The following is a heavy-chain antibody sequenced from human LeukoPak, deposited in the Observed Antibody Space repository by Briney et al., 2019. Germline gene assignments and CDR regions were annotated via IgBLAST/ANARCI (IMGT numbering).Heavy chain of an antibody. J-gene: IGHJ4*02. V-gene: IGHV3-9*01. D-gene: IGHD6-19*01. CDR2: ISWNSGSI. Sequence: GGSLRLSYAASGFTFDDYAMHWVRQAPGKGLEWVSGISWNSGSIGYADSVKGRFTISRDNAKNSLYLQMNSLRAEDTALYYCAKDLSSGRGIFDYWGQGTLVTVSS. CDR3: AKDLSSGRGIFDY. CDR1: GFTFDDYA.